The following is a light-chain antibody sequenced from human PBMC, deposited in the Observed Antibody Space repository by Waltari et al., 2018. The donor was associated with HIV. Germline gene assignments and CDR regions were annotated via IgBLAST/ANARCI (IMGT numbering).Light chain of an antibody. CDR1: ALPKQY. J-gene: IGLJ2*01. CDR2: KDS. Sequence: SYELTQPPSVSVSPGQTARITCSGDALPKQYAYWYQQKPGQAPVVVIYKDSERPSGFPERWSGASSGTTVTLTISGVQTEDEADYYCQSVDRSRVVFGGGTKLTVL. V-gene: IGLV3-25*03. CDR3: QSVDRSRVV.